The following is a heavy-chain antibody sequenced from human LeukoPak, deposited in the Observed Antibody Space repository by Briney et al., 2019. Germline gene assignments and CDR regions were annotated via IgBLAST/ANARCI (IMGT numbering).Heavy chain of an antibody. CDR2: ISYDGSNK. D-gene: IGHD3-10*01. CDR1: GFTFSSYA. J-gene: IGHJ4*02. V-gene: IGHV3-30*04. Sequence: GGSLRLSCAASGFTFSSYAMHWVRQAPGKGLEWVAVISYDGSNKYYADSVKGRFTISRDNSKDTLYLQMNSLRAEDTAVYYCARPMVREVGGYYFDYWGQGTLVTVSS. CDR3: ARPMVREVGGYYFDY.